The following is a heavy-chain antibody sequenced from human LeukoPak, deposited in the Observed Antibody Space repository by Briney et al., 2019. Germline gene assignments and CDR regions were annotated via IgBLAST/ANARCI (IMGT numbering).Heavy chain of an antibody. V-gene: IGHV4-61*02. CDR1: GGSISSTGYY. CDR2: IYTSGTT. J-gene: IGHJ4*02. D-gene: IGHD3-10*01. Sequence: SETLSLTCTVSGGSISSTGYYWSWLRQPAGKGLEWIGRIYTSGTTNYNPSLKSRVTISVDTSKNQFSLKLSSVTAADTAVYYRARVGRFGELFRKRGPFDYWGQGTLVTVSS. CDR3: ARVGRFGELFRKRGPFDY.